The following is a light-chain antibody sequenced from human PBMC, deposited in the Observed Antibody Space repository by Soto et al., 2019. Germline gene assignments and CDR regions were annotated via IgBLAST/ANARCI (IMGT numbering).Light chain of an antibody. CDR1: SSNIGAGYD. J-gene: IGLJ3*02. CDR3: QSYDSSLSGWV. CDR2: GNS. V-gene: IGLV1-40*01. Sequence: QLVLTQPPSVSGAPGQRVTISCTESSSNIGAGYDVHWYQQLPGTAPKLLIYGNSNRPSGVPDRFSGSKSGTSASLAITGIQAEDEADYYCQSYDSSLSGWVFGGGTKVTVL.